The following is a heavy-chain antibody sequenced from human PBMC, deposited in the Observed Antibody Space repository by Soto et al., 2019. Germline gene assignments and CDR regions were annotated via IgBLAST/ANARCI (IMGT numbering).Heavy chain of an antibody. CDR3: AKRSLRRLRFVETH. Sequence: SETLSLTCAVSGDSFSNTNWWSWVRQPPGKGLEWIGEIYHSGSTNYNPSLRSRVTISLDKSKNQFSLNLTSVTAADTAFYYCAKRSLRRLRFVETHWGQGTLVTVSS. V-gene: IGHV4-4*02. CDR2: IYHSGST. D-gene: IGHD3-3*01. CDR1: GDSFSNTNW. J-gene: IGHJ4*02.